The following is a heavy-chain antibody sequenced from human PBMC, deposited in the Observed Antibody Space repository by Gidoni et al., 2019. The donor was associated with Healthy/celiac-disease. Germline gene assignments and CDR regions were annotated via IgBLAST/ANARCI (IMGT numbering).Heavy chain of an antibody. D-gene: IGHD3-22*01. V-gene: IGHV4-34*01. CDR3: AREAYYYDSKGFDI. Sequence: GLEWIGEINHSGSTNYNPSLKSRVTISVDTSKNQFSLKLSSVTAADTAVYYCAREAYYYDSKGFDIWGQGTMVTVSS. J-gene: IGHJ3*02. CDR2: INHSGST.